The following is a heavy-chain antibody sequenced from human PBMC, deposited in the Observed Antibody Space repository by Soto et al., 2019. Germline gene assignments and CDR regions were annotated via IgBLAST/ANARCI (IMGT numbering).Heavy chain of an antibody. J-gene: IGHJ6*02. CDR3: TRGHHSMDV. CDR1: GFTFSDHY. CDR2: INPSGTYT. D-gene: IGHD5-18*01. V-gene: IGHV3-11*06. Sequence: PGGSLRLSCXASGFTFSDHYMSWIRQAPGKGLEWISYINPSGTYTHYADSVKGRFTISRDNAENSLYLQMNSLRAEDTALYYCTRGHHSMDVWGQGATVTVSS.